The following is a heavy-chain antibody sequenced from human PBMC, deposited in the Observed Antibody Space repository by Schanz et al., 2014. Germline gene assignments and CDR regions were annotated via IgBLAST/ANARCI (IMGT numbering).Heavy chain of an antibody. CDR3: ARDEGKDGYNLAFDV. Sequence: EVQLEESGGGLIHPGGSLRLTCAVSGVTVNTNNMTWVRQAPGKGLECVSILYIRSTYYADPVKGRFTISRDNSKNMVFLQMNSLRVEDTAIYYCARDEGKDGYNLAFDVWGQGTLVTVSS. J-gene: IGHJ3*01. D-gene: IGHD5-12*01. CDR1: GVTVNTNN. CDR2: LYIRST. V-gene: IGHV3-53*01.